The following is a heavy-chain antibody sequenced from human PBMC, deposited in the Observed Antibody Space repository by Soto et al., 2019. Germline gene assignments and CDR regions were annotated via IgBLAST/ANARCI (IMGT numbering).Heavy chain of an antibody. V-gene: IGHV4-39*01. CDR3: ARHQGFDSSWSGWFDP. J-gene: IGHJ5*02. Sequence: QLQLQESGPGLVKPSETLSLTCTVSGGSISSTSYYWGWIRQPPGKGLEWIGTIYYSGATYYNPSLKSRLTISLDTSKNQFSLKLNSVTAADTAVYYCARHQGFDSSWSGWFDPWGQGTLVTVSS. D-gene: IGHD6-13*01. CDR2: IYYSGAT. CDR1: GGSISSTSYY.